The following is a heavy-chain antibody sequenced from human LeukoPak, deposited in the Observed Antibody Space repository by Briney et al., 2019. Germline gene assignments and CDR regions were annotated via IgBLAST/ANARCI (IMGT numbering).Heavy chain of an antibody. V-gene: IGHV3-23*01. CDR3: ARGRNYYDSSDYYEGDAFDI. J-gene: IGHJ3*02. Sequence: GGSLRLSCAASGFTFSTYAMSWVRQAPGKGLEWVSAISGSGGSTYFADSLKGRFTISRDNSKNTLYLQMNSLRVDDTAVYYCARGRNYYDSSDYYEGDAFDIWGQGTVVTVSS. CDR1: GFTFSTYA. CDR2: ISGSGGST. D-gene: IGHD3-22*01.